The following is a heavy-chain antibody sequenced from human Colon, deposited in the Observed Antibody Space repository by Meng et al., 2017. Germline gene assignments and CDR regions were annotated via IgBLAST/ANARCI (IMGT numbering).Heavy chain of an antibody. CDR2: IKEDGTEK. CDR1: RFTFSVNW. V-gene: IGHV3-7*01. D-gene: IGHD1-26*01. J-gene: IGHJ4*02. Sequence: GESLKISCVASRFTFSVNWMGWVRQAPGKGLEWVAIIKEDGTEKYYVDSVKGRFTISRDNAKKSLYLQMNSLRVEDSAAYYCERVRPGSCDYWGQGTLVTVSS. CDR3: ERVRPGSCDY.